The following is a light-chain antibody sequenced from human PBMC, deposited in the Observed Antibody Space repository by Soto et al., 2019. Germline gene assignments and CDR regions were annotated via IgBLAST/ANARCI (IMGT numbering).Light chain of an antibody. CDR2: KAS. CDR1: QTISSW. J-gene: IGKJ1*01. V-gene: IGKV1-5*03. Sequence: DIQMTQSPSTLSGSVGDRVTITCRASQTISSWLAWYQQKPGKAPKLLIYKASILESGVPSRFSGSGSGTEFSLTISSLQPDDFATYYCQQYNAYPWTFGQGTKVEIK. CDR3: QQYNAYPWT.